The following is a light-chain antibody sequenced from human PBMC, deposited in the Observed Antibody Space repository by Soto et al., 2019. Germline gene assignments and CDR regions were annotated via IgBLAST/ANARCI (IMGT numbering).Light chain of an antibody. Sequence: PSSLSASVGDRVPIICRASQTITNSLNWYQHKPGKAPKLLIYAASSLQSGVPSRFSGSGSGTDFTLTISSLQPEDFATYYCQQSDSNPRTFGQGAKVDNK. CDR1: QTITNS. J-gene: IGKJ2*01. CDR3: QQSDSNPRT. CDR2: AAS. V-gene: IGKV1-39*01.